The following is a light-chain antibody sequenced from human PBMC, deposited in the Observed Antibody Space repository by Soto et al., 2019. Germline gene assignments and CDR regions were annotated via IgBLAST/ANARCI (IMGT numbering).Light chain of an antibody. Sequence: DIQMPPSPSSLSSSVGCRVTITCRSSPGIGNYLACYQQKPGKAPNLLIYAASTLRSCVPSKFSGSGSGTDFTLTISSLQPGDSETYYCKQSYSTPSFGKGKRREIK. CDR2: AAS. CDR1: PGIGNY. CDR3: KQSYSTPS. J-gene: IGKJ5*01. V-gene: IGKV1-39*01.